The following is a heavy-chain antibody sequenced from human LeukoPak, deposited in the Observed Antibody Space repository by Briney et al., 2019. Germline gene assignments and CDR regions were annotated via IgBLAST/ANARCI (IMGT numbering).Heavy chain of an antibody. V-gene: IGHV3-9*01. CDR3: AKDRGVTPIPFDY. J-gene: IGHJ4*02. CDR2: ISWNSGSI. Sequence: PGGSLRLSCAASGFTFDDYAMHWVRQAPGKGLEWVSGISWNSGSIGYADSVKGRFTISRDISKNRLYLQMNSLRAEDTAIYYCAKDRGVTPIPFDYWGQGTLVTVSS. D-gene: IGHD2-21*02. CDR1: GFTFDDYA.